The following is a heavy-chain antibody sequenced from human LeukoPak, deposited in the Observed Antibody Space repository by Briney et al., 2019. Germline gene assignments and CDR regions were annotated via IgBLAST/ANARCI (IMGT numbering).Heavy chain of an antibody. J-gene: IGHJ4*02. CDR2: IYPGDSDT. CDR1: GYSFTSYW. Sequence: GESLKISCKGSGYSFTSYWIGWVRQMPGKGLEWMGIIYPGDSDTRYSPSFQGQVTISADKSISTAYLQWSSLKASDTAMYYCARPSKNYDFWRGLPGYWGQGTLVTVSS. D-gene: IGHD3-3*01. CDR3: ARPSKNYDFWRGLPGY. V-gene: IGHV5-51*01.